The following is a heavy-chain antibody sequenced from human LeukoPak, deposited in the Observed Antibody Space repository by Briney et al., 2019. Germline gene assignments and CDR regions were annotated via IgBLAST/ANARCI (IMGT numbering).Heavy chain of an antibody. CDR3: ARDEWNGYYYMDV. CDR2: IYSSGSI. CDR1: GGSISSYY. J-gene: IGHJ6*03. V-gene: IGHV4-4*07. D-gene: IGHD2-8*01. Sequence: SETLSLTCTVSGGSISSYYWSWIRQPPGKGLEWIGRIYSSGSISYNPSLRSRLSMSLDTSKNQFSLKLTSVTAADTAVYYCARDEWNGYYYMDVWGKGTTVTVSS.